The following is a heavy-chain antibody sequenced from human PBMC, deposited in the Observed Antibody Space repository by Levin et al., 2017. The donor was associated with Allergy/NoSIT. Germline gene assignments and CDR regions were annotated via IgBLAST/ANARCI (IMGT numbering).Heavy chain of an antibody. CDR3: AKSKELGYCSGGSCYFPLGY. D-gene: IGHD2-15*01. Sequence: PGGSLRLSCAASGFTFSSYAMSWVRQAPGKGLEWVSAISGSGGSTYYADSVKGRFTISRDNSKNTLYLQMNSLRAEDTAVYYCAKSKELGYCSGGSCYFPLGYWGQGTLVTVSS. J-gene: IGHJ4*02. CDR1: GFTFSSYA. V-gene: IGHV3-23*01. CDR2: ISGSGGST.